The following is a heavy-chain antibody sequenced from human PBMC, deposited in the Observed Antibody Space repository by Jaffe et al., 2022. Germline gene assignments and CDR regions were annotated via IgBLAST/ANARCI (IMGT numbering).Heavy chain of an antibody. Sequence: EVQLVETGGGLIQPGGSLRLSCAASGFTVSSNYMSWVRQAPGKGLEWVSVIYSGGSTYYADSVKGRFTISRDNSKNTLYLQMNSLRAEDTAVYYCARSVTPYCSGGSCYRKRSYYYYYYMDVWGKGTTVTVSS. CDR1: GFTVSSNY. CDR3: ARSVTPYCSGGSCYRKRSYYYYYYMDV. D-gene: IGHD2-15*01. J-gene: IGHJ6*03. V-gene: IGHV3-53*02. CDR2: IYSGGST.